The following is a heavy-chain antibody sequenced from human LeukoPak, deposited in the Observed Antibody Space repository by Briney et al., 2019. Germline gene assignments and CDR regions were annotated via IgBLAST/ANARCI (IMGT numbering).Heavy chain of an antibody. D-gene: IGHD1-26*01. V-gene: IGHV4-39*01. CDR1: GGSISSSSYY. Sequence: SETLSLTCTVSGGSISSSSYYWGWIRQPPGKGLEWIGSIYYSGSTYYNPSLKSRVTISVDTPKNQFSLKLSSVTAADTAVYYCARHVRYGGSYYDYWGQGTLVIVSS. J-gene: IGHJ4*02. CDR3: ARHVRYGGSYYDY. CDR2: IYYSGST.